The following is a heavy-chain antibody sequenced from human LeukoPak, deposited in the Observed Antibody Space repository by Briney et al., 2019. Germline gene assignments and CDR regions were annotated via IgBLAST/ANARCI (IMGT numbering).Heavy chain of an antibody. D-gene: IGHD3-3*01. Sequence: GGSLRLSCSTSGFNFGDFPMAWVRQAPGKGLEWVGYIRAKAYGGTAEYGPSVKGRFFVSRDDAKGIAYLQMNSLKSEDTAVYYCTRGSGGFEYWGQGTLVSVSS. J-gene: IGHJ4*02. CDR1: GFNFGDFP. V-gene: IGHV3-49*04. CDR2: IRAKAYGGTA. CDR3: TRGSGGFEY.